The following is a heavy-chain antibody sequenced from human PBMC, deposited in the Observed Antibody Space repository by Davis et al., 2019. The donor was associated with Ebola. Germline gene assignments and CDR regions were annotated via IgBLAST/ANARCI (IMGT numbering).Heavy chain of an antibody. J-gene: IGHJ4*02. D-gene: IGHD5-18*01. CDR1: GYTFTSYG. CDR2: ISAYNGNT. Sequence: ASVQVSCKASGYTFTSYGISWVRQAPGQGLEWMGWISAYNGNTNYAQKLQGRVTMTTDTSKSTAYMELRSLRSDDTAVYYCARSPTTAMVPNFGYWGQGTLVTVSS. CDR3: ARSPTTAMVPNFGY. V-gene: IGHV1-18*01.